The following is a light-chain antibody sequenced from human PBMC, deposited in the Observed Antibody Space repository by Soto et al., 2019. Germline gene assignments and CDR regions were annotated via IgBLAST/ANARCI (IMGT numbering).Light chain of an antibody. Sequence: VSXGERATLSCRASQSVSSNLAWYQQKPGQAPRLLIYGASTRATGXPARFSGSGSGTEFTLTISSLQSEDFAVYYCQQYNNWLTWTFGQGTKVEIK. V-gene: IGKV3-15*01. J-gene: IGKJ1*01. CDR1: QSVSSN. CDR2: GAS. CDR3: QQYNNWLTWT.